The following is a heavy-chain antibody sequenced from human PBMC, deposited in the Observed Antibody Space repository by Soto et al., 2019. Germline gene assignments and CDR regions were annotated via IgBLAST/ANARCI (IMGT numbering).Heavy chain of an antibody. CDR3: ASNGNELPPHYYYYGMDV. Sequence: QVQLVQSGAEVKKPGSSVKVSCKASGGTFSSYTISWVRQAPGQGLEWMGRIIPILGIANYAQKFQGRVTITADKSTSTAYMELSSLRSEDTAVYYCASNGNELPPHYYYYGMDVWGQGTTVTVSS. V-gene: IGHV1-69*02. J-gene: IGHJ6*02. CDR1: GGTFSSYT. D-gene: IGHD1-1*01. CDR2: IIPILGIA.